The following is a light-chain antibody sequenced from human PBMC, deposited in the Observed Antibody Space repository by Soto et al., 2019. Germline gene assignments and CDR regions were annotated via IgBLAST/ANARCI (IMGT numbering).Light chain of an antibody. Sequence: DIVMTQSPDSLAVSLGERATINCKSSQSVLYSSNNKNYLAWYQQKPGQPPKLLIYWASTRESGVPDRFSGSGSGADFTLTISSLQAEDVAVFYCQQYYNTPVTFVQGTKLEIK. CDR2: WAS. J-gene: IGKJ2*01. CDR3: QQYYNTPVT. CDR1: QSVLYSSNNKNY. V-gene: IGKV4-1*01.